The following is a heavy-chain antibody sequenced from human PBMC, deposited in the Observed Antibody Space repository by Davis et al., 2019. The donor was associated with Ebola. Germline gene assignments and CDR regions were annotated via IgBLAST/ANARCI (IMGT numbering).Heavy chain of an antibody. Sequence: AASVKVSCKASGYTFTNYGITWVRQAPGQGLEWMGWINHHNGNTNYAQNVQGRVTMTTDTSTSTAYMEVGSLRSDDTAVYYCARAQFPTTSDHWGQGTLVTVSS. J-gene: IGHJ4*02. D-gene: IGHD1-1*01. V-gene: IGHV1-18*04. CDR3: ARAQFPTTSDH. CDR1: GYTFTNYG. CDR2: INHHNGNT.